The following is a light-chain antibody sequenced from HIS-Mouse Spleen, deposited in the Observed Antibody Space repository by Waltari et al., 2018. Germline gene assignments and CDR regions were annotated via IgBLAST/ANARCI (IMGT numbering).Light chain of an antibody. Sequence: DXVMXXTXXSXXVTPXXPASIXXTSSPSLLXSDGKTYLYXYLQKPGQSPQLPIYEVSXXFXXVPDXXSGSGSGTDXTLKISRVEAKDVGVYXXMQSIQLPYTFGQGNKLEIK. CDR3: MQSIQLPYT. J-gene: IGKJ2*01. V-gene: IGKV2D-29*02. CDR1: PSLLXSDGKTY. CDR2: EVS.